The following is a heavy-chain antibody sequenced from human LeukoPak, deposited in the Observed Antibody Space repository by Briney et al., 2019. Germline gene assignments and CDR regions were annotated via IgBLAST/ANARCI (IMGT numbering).Heavy chain of an antibody. J-gene: IGHJ4*02. Sequence: GGSLRLSCAASGFTFDDYTMHWVRQAPGKGLEWVSLISWDGGHTYYADSVRGRFTVSRDNTKNSLYLQMNSLRAEDTAVYYCAKEERGYSGYGYDYWGQGTLVTVSS. CDR1: GFTFDDYT. CDR3: AKEERGYSGYGYDY. D-gene: IGHD5-12*01. V-gene: IGHV3-43*01. CDR2: ISWDGGHT.